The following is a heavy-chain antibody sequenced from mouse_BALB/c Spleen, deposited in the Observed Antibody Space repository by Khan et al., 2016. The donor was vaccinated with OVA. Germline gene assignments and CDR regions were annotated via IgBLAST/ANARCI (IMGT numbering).Heavy chain of an antibody. CDR3: ARDDYGNFLYFDY. D-gene: IGHD2-1*01. J-gene: IGHJ2*01. CDR2: INPGSGGT. V-gene: IGHV1-54*01. Sequence: VQLQQSGGEVIRPGTSVKVSCKASGYAFTHYLIEWVKQRPGQGLEWIGVINPGSGGTNYNEKFKGQATLTADKSSSTAYMQISSLTSDDSVVYFSARDDYGNFLYFDYWGQGTTLTVSS. CDR1: GYAFTHYL.